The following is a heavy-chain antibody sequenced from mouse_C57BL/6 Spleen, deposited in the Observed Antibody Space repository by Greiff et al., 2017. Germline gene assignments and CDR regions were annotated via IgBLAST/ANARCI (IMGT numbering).Heavy chain of an antibody. CDR1: GFTFSDYY. V-gene: IGHV5-16*01. J-gene: IGHJ1*03. CDR3: AREDYGSPWYFDV. Sequence: EVQLQQSEGGLVQPGSSMKLSCTASGFTFSDYYMAWVRQVPEKGLEWVANINYDGSSTYYLDSLKSRFIISRDNAKNILYLQMSSLKSEDTATYYCAREDYGSPWYFDVWGTGTTVTVSS. CDR2: INYDGSST. D-gene: IGHD1-1*01.